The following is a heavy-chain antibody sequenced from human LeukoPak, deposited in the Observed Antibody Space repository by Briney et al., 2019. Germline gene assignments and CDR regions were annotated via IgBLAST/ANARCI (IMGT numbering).Heavy chain of an antibody. J-gene: IGHJ5*02. CDR3: ATVKATRYFDWLFL. D-gene: IGHD3-9*01. Sequence: GASVKVSCQASGFSFTTKNGISWVRQAPGQGFEWMGWIKGTNDNTNYAQKFQGRVTMTEDTSTDTAYMELSSLRSEDTAVYYCATVKATRYFDWLFLWGQGTLVTVSS. V-gene: IGHV1-18*01. CDR1: GFSFTTKNG. CDR2: IKGTNDNT.